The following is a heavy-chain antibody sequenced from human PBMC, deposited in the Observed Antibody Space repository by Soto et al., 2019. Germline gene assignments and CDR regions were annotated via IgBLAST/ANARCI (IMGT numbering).Heavy chain of an antibody. V-gene: IGHV4-31*03. CDR3: ASSVGFLERLPGAFDI. CDR1: GGSISSGGYY. CDR2: IYYSGST. J-gene: IGHJ3*02. D-gene: IGHD3-3*01. Sequence: QVQLQESGPGLVKPSQTLSLTCTVSGGSISSGGYYWSWIRQHPGKGLEWIGYIYYSGSTYYNPSLKSRVTISVDTSKNQFSLKLSSVTAADTAVYYCASSVGFLERLPGAFDIWGQGTMVTVSS.